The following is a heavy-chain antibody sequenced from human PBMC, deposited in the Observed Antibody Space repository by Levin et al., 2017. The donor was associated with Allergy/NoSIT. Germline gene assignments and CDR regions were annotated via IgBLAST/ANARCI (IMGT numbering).Heavy chain of an antibody. D-gene: IGHD3-10*01. Sequence: GGSLRLSCAASGFTFSSYGMHWVRQAPGKGLEWVAVISYDGSNKYYADSVKGRFTISRDNSKNTLYLQMNSLRAEDTAVYYCAKQLYYYGSGSYTPRRGDYYYYGMDGWGQGTTVTVSS. V-gene: IGHV3-30*18. CDR1: GFTFSSYG. J-gene: IGHJ6*02. CDR2: ISYDGSNK. CDR3: AKQLYYYGSGSYTPRRGDYYYYGMDG.